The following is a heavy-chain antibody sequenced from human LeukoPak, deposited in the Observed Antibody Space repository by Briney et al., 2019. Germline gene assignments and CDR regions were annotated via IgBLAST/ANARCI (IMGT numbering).Heavy chain of an antibody. V-gene: IGHV3-7*03. Sequence: GGSLRLSCSASGFTFSTYWMSRVRQAPGKGLEWVANIKQDGSEKYYVDSVKGRFAISRDNAKNSLYLQMNSLRAEDTAVYYCARETYGETFDYWGQGTLVTVSS. CDR1: GFTFSTYW. D-gene: IGHD4/OR15-4a*01. CDR2: IKQDGSEK. J-gene: IGHJ4*02. CDR3: ARETYGETFDY.